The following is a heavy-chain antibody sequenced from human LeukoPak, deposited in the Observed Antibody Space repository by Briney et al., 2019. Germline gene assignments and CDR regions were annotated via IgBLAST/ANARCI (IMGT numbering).Heavy chain of an antibody. CDR2: IYYSGST. Sequence: SETLSLTCTVSGGSISSYYWSWIRQPPGKGLEWMGYIYYSGSTNYNASFKSRVSISAEASTNQLFHQLSSVTAADTAVYFCASGPYAYDSSGAFDIWGQGTMVTVSS. CDR1: GGSISSYY. CDR3: ASGPYAYDSSGAFDI. D-gene: IGHD3-22*01. J-gene: IGHJ3*02. V-gene: IGHV4-59*08.